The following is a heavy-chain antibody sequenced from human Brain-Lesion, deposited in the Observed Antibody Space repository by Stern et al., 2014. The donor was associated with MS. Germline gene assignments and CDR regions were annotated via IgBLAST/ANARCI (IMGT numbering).Heavy chain of an antibody. CDR2: VHYSGAT. J-gene: IGHJ4*02. CDR1: GDSISSYTHY. CDR3: AKHACTGAACPFDL. D-gene: IGHD2-8*02. Sequence: QLQLQESGPGLVKPSETLSLTCAVSGDSISSYTHYWAWIRQPPGKGLEWIGSVHYSGATYYNPSLKSPVTISVDTSKNQFSLGLNSVTAADTAVYYCAKHACTGAACPFDLWGQGTLVTVSS. V-gene: IGHV4-39*01.